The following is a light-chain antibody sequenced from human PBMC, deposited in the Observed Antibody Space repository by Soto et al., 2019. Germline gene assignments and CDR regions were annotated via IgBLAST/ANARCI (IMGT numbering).Light chain of an antibody. J-gene: IGLJ2*01. CDR2: RNR. CDR1: SSNIGAGYD. CDR3: QSYDISLSRVL. Sequence: QAVVTQPPSVSGAPGQRVTISCTGSSSNIGAGYDVHWYQHLPGTAPKVLIYRNRHRPSGVPDRFSGSKSGTSASLAITGLQADDEADYYCQSYDISLSRVLFGGGTKLTVL. V-gene: IGLV1-40*01.